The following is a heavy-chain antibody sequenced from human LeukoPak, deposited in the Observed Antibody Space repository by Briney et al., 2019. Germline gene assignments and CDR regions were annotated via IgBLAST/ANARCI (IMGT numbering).Heavy chain of an antibody. CDR1: GFTFSSYW. J-gene: IGHJ6*03. CDR3: ARVSGSYYSYYYYYYMDV. CDR2: INTDGSKI. D-gene: IGHD1-26*01. V-gene: IGHV3-74*01. Sequence: GGSLRLSCAASGFTFSSYWMHWVRQAPGKGLVWVSRINTDGSKINYADSVKDRFTISRDNAKNSLYLQMNSLRAEDTAVYYCARVSGSYYSYYYYYYMDVWGKGTTVTVSS.